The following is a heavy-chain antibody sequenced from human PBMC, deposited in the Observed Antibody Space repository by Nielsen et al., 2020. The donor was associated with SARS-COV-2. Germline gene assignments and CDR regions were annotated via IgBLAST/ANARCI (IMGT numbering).Heavy chain of an antibody. CDR3: AREVGSAAYYYMDV. CDR2: IWYDGSNK. V-gene: IGHV3-33*01. D-gene: IGHD2-15*01. CDR1: GFTFSSYG. J-gene: IGHJ6*03. Sequence: GGSLRLSCAASGFTFSSYGMHWVRQAPGKGLEWVAVIWYDGSNKYYADSVKGRFTISRDNAKNTLYLQMNSLRAEDTAVYYCAREVGSAAYYYMDVWGKGTTVTVSS.